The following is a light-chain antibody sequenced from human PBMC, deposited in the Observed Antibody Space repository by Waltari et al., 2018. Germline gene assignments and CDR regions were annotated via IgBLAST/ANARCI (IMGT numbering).Light chain of an antibody. J-gene: IGLJ2*01. Sequence: QSVLTQPPSVSGAPGQRISIPCTGNSPNIGAGYDVHWYQQLPGAAPKLLIYGTTNRPSGVPDRFSGSKSGSSASLAITGLRPEDEADYYCQSSDSSLRAVFGGGTKVTVL. CDR3: QSSDSSLRAV. CDR1: SPNIGAGYD. V-gene: IGLV1-40*01. CDR2: GTT.